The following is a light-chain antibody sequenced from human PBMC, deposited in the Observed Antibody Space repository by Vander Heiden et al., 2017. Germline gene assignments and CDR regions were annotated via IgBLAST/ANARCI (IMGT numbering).Light chain of an antibody. CDR1: QNVSSY. CDR3: QQRNNWPAA. CDR2: DAS. J-gene: IGKJ4*01. V-gene: IGKV3-11*02. Sequence: IVSTHSPATLSFSPGDRATLSCRASQNVSSYLAWYQQKPGQAPRLLIYDASNRATGVPARFSGSGSERDFTLTISSLEPEDFAIYYCQQRNNWPAAFGGGTMVEIK.